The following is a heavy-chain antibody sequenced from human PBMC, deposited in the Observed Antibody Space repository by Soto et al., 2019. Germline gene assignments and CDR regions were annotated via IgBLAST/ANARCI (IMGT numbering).Heavy chain of an antibody. J-gene: IGHJ1*01. D-gene: IGHD6-19*01. Sequence: ASVKVSCKASGYTFTSYGISRVRQAPGKGLEWMGCFDPEDGETNYAQKFQGRVTMTEDTSTDTAYMELSSLRSEDTAVYYCATRIAVAVFGVYFQHWGQGTLVTVSS. V-gene: IGHV1-24*01. CDR3: ATRIAVAVFGVYFQH. CDR2: FDPEDGET. CDR1: GYTFTSYG.